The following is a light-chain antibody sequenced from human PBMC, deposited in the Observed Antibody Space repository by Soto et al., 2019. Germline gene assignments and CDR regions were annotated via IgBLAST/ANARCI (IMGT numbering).Light chain of an antibody. CDR1: QSVTSSY. CDR3: QQYGSSPPT. V-gene: IGKV3-20*01. J-gene: IGKJ1*01. CDR2: GAS. Sequence: EIVLTQSPATLSLSPGERATLSCRASQSVTSSYVAWYQQKPGQAPRLLIYGASSRATGIPDRFSGSGSGTDFTLTLSRLEPEDFAVYYCQQYGSSPPTFGQGTKVEFK.